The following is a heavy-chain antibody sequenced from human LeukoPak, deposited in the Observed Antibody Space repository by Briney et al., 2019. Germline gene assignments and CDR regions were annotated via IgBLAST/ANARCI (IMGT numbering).Heavy chain of an antibody. D-gene: IGHD3-10*01. Sequence: GESLKISCKGSGYSFTSYWIGWVRQMPGKGLEWMGIIYPGDSDTRYSPSFQGQVTISADKSISTAYLQWGSLRASDSAMYYCARASMVRGVINPGDYWGQGTLVTVSS. CDR2: IYPGDSDT. CDR1: GYSFTSYW. CDR3: ARASMVRGVINPGDY. V-gene: IGHV5-51*01. J-gene: IGHJ4*02.